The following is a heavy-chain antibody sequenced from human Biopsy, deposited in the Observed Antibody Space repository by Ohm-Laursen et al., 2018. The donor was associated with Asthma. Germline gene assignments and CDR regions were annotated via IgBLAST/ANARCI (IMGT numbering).Heavy chain of an antibody. V-gene: IGHV3-23*01. CDR1: GFTFSTYA. J-gene: IGHJ4*02. CDR2: ISGSGGST. Sequence: SLRLSCTAAGFTFSTYAMSWARQAPGKGLEWVSAISGSGGSTYYADSVKGRFTISRDKSKNTLYMQMNSLRAEDTAVYYCAKRGSYFDYWGQGTLVTVSS. D-gene: IGHD1-26*01. CDR3: AKRGSYFDY.